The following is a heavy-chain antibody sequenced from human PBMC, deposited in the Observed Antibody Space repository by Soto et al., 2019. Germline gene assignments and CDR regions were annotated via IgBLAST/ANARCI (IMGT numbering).Heavy chain of an antibody. D-gene: IGHD5-12*01. CDR2: ISWNSGSI. CDR1: GFTFDDYA. J-gene: IGHJ4*02. CDR3: AKDLGYGGYCLDY. Sequence: EVQLVESGGGLVQPGRSLRLSCAASGFTFDDYAMHWVRQAPGKGLEWVSGISWNSGSIGYADSVKGRVTISRDNAKNSLYLQMNSLRAEDTALYYCAKDLGYGGYCLDYWGQGTLVTVSS. V-gene: IGHV3-9*01.